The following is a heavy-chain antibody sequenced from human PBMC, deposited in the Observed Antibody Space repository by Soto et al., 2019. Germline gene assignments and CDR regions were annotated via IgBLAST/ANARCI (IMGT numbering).Heavy chain of an antibody. J-gene: IGHJ3*01. V-gene: IGHV4-34*01. CDR1: GGPFRGYY. Sequence: QLQLQRRGAGLLRPSETLSLTCVVSGGPFRGYYWSWIRQSPGKGLGWIGEINHSGSSNSNPSLKSRVTISVDMSKTQFSMNLTSVTAADAAVYYCARGRGFMSRNALDLWGQGTRVIVSS. D-gene: IGHD2-2*01. CDR2: INHSGSS. CDR3: ARGRGFMSRNALDL.